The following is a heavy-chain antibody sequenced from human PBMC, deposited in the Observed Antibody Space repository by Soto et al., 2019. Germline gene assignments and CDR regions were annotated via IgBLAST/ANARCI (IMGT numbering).Heavy chain of an antibody. J-gene: IGHJ1*01. CDR1: GFTLSNAW. Sequence: EVQLVESGGGLVKPGGSLRLSCTASGFTLSNAWMSWVRQAPGKGLEWVGRIKSKPDGGTTDFAAPVKGRFTISRDDSKNTMYLQMNSLKTEDTAVYFCTTDPLDWGQGTLVTVSS. CDR3: TTDPLD. V-gene: IGHV3-15*01. CDR2: IKSKPDGGTT.